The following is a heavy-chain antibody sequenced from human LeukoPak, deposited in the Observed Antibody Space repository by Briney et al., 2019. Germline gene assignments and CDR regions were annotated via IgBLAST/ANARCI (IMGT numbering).Heavy chain of an antibody. V-gene: IGHV3-23*01. CDR2: ISGSGGST. Sequence: GGSLRLSCAASGLTFSSYAVSWVRQAPGKGLEWVSAISGSGGSTYYADSVKGRFTISRDNSKNTLYLQMNSLRAEDTAVYYCAKDPHEAAAGTGEYFQHWGQGTLVTVSS. D-gene: IGHD6-13*01. CDR1: GLTFSSYA. CDR3: AKDPHEAAAGTGEYFQH. J-gene: IGHJ1*01.